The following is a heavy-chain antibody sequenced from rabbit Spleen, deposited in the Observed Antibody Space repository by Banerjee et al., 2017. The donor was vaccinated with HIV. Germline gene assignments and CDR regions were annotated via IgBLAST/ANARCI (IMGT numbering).Heavy chain of an antibody. CDR2: INAVTGKA. V-gene: IGHV1S45*01. D-gene: IGHD7-1*01. CDR1: GFSFSNKAV. Sequence: QEQLVESGGGLVKPEGSLKLSCTASGFSFSNKAVMCWVRQAPGKGLEWIACINAVTGKAVYASWAKGRFTFSKTSSTTVTLQMTSLTAADTATYFCARGTGTDWSDFWGQGTLVTVS. J-gene: IGHJ4*01. CDR3: ARGTGTDWSDF.